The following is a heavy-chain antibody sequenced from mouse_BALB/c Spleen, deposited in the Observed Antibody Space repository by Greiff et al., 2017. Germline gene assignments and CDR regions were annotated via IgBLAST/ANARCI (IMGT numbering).Heavy chain of an antibody. CDR1: GYTFTSYW. J-gene: IGHJ3*01. V-gene: IGHV1-69*02. D-gene: IGHD1-1*01. Sequence: QVQLQQPGAELVRPGASVKLSCKASGYTFTSYWINWVKQRPGQGLEWIGNIYPSDSYTNYNQKFKDKATLTVDKSSSTAYMQLSSPTSEDSAVYYCTRRDYGSSSWFAYWGQGTLVTVSA. CDR3: TRRDYGSSSWFAY. CDR2: IYPSDSYT.